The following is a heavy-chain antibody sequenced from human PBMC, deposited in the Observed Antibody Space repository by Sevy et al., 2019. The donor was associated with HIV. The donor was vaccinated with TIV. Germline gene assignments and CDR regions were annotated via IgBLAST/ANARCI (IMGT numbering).Heavy chain of an antibody. J-gene: IGHJ4*02. D-gene: IGHD3-16*01. Sequence: SETLSLTCTVSGGSISSSSYYWGWIHQPPGKGLEWIGSIYYSGSTYYNPSLKSRVTISVDTSKNQFSLKLSSVTAADTAVYYCATPSRDLGDYFDYWGQGTLVTVSS. CDR1: GGSISSSSYY. V-gene: IGHV4-39*01. CDR2: IYYSGST. CDR3: ATPSRDLGDYFDY.